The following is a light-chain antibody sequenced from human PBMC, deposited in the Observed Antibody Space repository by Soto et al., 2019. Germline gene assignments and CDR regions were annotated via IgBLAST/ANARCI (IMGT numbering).Light chain of an antibody. Sequence: DIQMTQSPPSLSASVGDRVTIACRASQSIATSLNWYQQRPGQAPQLLISAASTLRSGVPSRFSGSGSGTDFPLTIDSLQTEDFASYYCQQSYTVPITFGQGTRLDFK. CDR1: QSIATS. CDR2: AAS. J-gene: IGKJ5*01. V-gene: IGKV1-39*01. CDR3: QQSYTVPIT.